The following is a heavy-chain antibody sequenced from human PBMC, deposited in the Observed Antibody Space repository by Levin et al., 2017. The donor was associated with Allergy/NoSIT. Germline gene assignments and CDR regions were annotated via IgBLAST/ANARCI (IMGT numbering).Heavy chain of an antibody. J-gene: IGHJ4*02. D-gene: IGHD3-22*01. Sequence: GESLKISCAASGFTFSSYAMHWVRQAPGKGLEWVAVISYDGSNKYYADSVKGRFTISRDNSKNTLYLQMNSLRAEDTAVCYCARVGSSGYYPIDYWGQGTLVTVSS. CDR2: ISYDGSNK. CDR1: GFTFSSYA. V-gene: IGHV3-30-3*01. CDR3: ARVGSSGYYPIDY.